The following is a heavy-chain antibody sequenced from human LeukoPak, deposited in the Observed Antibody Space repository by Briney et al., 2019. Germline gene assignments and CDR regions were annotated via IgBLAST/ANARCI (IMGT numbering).Heavy chain of an antibody. Sequence: PSETLSLTCTASGGSISSSSYYWGWIRQPPGKGLEWIESIYYSGSTYYNPSLKSRVTISVDTSKNQFSLKLSSVTAADTAVYYCARLGRYSSSWYGGSGDYWGQGTLVTVSS. J-gene: IGHJ4*02. D-gene: IGHD6-13*01. V-gene: IGHV4-39*01. CDR3: ARLGRYSSSWYGGSGDY. CDR2: IYYSGST. CDR1: GGSISSSSYY.